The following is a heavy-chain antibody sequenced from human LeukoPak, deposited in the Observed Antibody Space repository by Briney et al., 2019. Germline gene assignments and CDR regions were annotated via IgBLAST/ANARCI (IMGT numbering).Heavy chain of an antibody. CDR2: ISGSGGST. V-gene: IGHV3-23*01. CDR3: ARDRDYAFDY. Sequence: PGGSLRLSCAASGFTFSSYAMTWVRQAPGKGLEWVSGISGSGGSTYYADIVKGRFTISRDNAKNSLYLQMNSLRDEDTALYYCARDRDYAFDYWGQGTLVTVSS. J-gene: IGHJ4*02. D-gene: IGHD4-17*01. CDR1: GFTFSSYA.